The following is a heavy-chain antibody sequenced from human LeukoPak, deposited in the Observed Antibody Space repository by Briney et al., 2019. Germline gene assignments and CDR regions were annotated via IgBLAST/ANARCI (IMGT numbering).Heavy chain of an antibody. V-gene: IGHV3-64*01. CDR1: GFTFSYYA. J-gene: IGHJ3*02. D-gene: IGHD6-6*01. Sequence: GGSLRLSCAASGFTFSYYAMHWVRQAPGKGREYVSAISSDGGSTYYANSVKRRFTISRDNSKNMLYLQMGRLRAEDMAVYYCARWVSTSYDAFDIWGQGTMVTVSS. CDR3: ARWVSTSYDAFDI. CDR2: ISSDGGST.